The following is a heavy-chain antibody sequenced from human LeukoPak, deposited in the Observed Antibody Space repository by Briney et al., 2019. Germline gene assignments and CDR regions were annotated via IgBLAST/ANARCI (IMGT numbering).Heavy chain of an antibody. Sequence: GGSLRLSCAASGFTSSSYWMHWVRQAPEKGLVWVSRINSDGSGTGCADSVKGRFTISRDNARNTLYLQMNSLRAEDTAVYYCARETAAGLGFWGQGTLVTVSS. D-gene: IGHD6-13*01. CDR3: ARETAAGLGF. CDR2: INSDGSGT. CDR1: GFTSSSYW. V-gene: IGHV3-74*01. J-gene: IGHJ4*02.